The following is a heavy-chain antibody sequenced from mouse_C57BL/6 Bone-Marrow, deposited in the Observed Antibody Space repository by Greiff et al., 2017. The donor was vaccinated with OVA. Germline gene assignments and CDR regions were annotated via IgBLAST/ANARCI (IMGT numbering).Heavy chain of an antibody. CDR2: ISYDGSN. Sequence: EVQLVESGPGLVKPSQSLSLTCSVTGYSITSGYYWTWIRQFPGNKLEWMGYISYDGSNNYNPSLKNRISITRNTSKNQFFLKLNSVTTEDTATYYCARGGSSYLFAYWGQGTLVTVSA. J-gene: IGHJ3*01. V-gene: IGHV3-6*01. CDR3: ARGGSSYLFAY. CDR1: GYSITSGYY. D-gene: IGHD1-1*01.